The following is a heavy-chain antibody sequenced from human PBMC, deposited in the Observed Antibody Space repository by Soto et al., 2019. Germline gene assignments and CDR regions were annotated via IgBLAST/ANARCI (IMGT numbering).Heavy chain of an antibody. J-gene: IGHJ4*02. CDR2: IIPIFGTA. CDR1: GGTFSSYA. Sequence: ASVKVSCKASGGTFSSYAISWVRQAPGQGLEWMGGIIPIFGTANYAQKFQGRVTITADRSTSTAYMELSSLRSEDTAVYYCARDPHPASLYYYDSSGYCMGYWGQGTLVTVS. V-gene: IGHV1-69*06. D-gene: IGHD3-22*01. CDR3: ARDPHPASLYYYDSSGYCMGY.